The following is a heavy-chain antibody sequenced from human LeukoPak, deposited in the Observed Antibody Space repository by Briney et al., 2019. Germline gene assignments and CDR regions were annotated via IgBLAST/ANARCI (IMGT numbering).Heavy chain of an antibody. J-gene: IGHJ4*02. CDR2: LYYSGST. D-gene: IGHD3-22*01. CDR1: GGSISSSSYY. CDR3: ARDATSWSGYYYPIYYFDY. V-gene: IGHV4-39*07. Sequence: PSETLSLTCTGSGGSISSSSYYWGWIRQPPGKGLEWIGSLYYSGSTYYNPSLKSRVTISVDTSKNQFSLKLSSVTAADTAVYYCARDATSWSGYYYPIYYFDYWGQGTLVTVSS.